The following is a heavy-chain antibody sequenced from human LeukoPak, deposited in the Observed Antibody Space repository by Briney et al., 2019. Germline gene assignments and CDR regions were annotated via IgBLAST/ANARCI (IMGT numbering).Heavy chain of an antibody. CDR2: INPNSGGT. Sequence: ASVKVSCKASGYTFTGYYMHWERQAPGQGLEWMGRINPNSGGTNYAQKFQGRVTMTRDTSISTAYMELSRLRSDDTAVYYCAREAAAAGYYYYYMDVWGKGTTVTVSS. J-gene: IGHJ6*03. V-gene: IGHV1-2*06. CDR3: AREAAAAGYYYYYMDV. CDR1: GYTFTGYY. D-gene: IGHD6-13*01.